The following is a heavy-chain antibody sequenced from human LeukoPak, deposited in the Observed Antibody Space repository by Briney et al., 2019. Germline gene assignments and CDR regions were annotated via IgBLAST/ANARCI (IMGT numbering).Heavy chain of an antibody. V-gene: IGHV3-23*01. CDR2: ISGSDGSST. CDR3: AREGAQERHDAFDI. Sequence: GGSLRLSCAASGFTFSSYGMSWVRQAPGKGLEWVSAISGSDGSSTSYADSVKGRFTISRDNAKNTLYLQMNSLRAEDTAVYYCAREGAQERHDAFDIWGQGTMVTVSS. J-gene: IGHJ3*02. D-gene: IGHD1-1*01. CDR1: GFTFSSYG.